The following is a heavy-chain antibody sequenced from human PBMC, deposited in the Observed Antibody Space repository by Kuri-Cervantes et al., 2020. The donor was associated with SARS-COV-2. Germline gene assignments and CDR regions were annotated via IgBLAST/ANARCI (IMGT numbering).Heavy chain of an antibody. CDR3: ARDERWRYCSGGSCYGDYYYGMDV. V-gene: IGHV3-53*01. J-gene: IGHJ6*02. CDR1: GFTVSSNY. Sequence: GSLRLSCAASGFTVSSNYMSWVRQAPGKGLEWVSVIYSGGSTYYADSVKGRFTISRDNSKNTLYLQMNSLRAEDTAVYYCARDERWRYCSGGSCYGDYYYGMDVWGQGTTVTVSS. D-gene: IGHD2-15*01. CDR2: IYSGGST.